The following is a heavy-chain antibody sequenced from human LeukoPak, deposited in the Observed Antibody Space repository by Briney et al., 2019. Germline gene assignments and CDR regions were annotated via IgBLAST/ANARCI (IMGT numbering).Heavy chain of an antibody. D-gene: IGHD2-15*01. J-gene: IGHJ4*02. Sequence: PGGSLRLSCVASGFTFFNYAMSWVRQAPGKGLEWVAFIRYDGSNKYYADSVKGRFTISRDNSKNTVYLQMNSLRAEDTAVYYCAKHGLPLVVISAPLDYWGQGTLVTVAS. CDR1: GFTFFNYA. V-gene: IGHV3-30*02. CDR2: IRYDGSNK. CDR3: AKHGLPLVVISAPLDY.